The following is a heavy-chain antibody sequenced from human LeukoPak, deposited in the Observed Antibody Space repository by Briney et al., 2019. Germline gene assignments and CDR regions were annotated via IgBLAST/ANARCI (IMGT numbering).Heavy chain of an antibody. CDR3: ARATLLYGDYATSNLNWFDP. J-gene: IGHJ5*02. CDR2: IYHSGST. V-gene: IGHV4-38-2*02. D-gene: IGHD4-17*01. CDR1: GYSISSGYY. Sequence: SETLSLTCTVSGYSISSGYYWGWIRQPPGKGLEWIGSIYHSGSTYYSPSLKSRVTISVDTSKNQFSLKLSSVTAADTAVYYCARATLLYGDYATSNLNWFDPWGQGTLVTVSS.